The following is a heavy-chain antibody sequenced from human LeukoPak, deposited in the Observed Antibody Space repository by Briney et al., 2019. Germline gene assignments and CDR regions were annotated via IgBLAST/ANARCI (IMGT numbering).Heavy chain of an antibody. CDR3: ARVPPNYDSSGYLNWFDP. D-gene: IGHD3-22*01. Sequence: GASVTVSCTASGGTFTIYAISWVRQAPGQGLEWMGGIIPIFGTANYAQKFQGRVTITADEATSTAYMELSSLRSEDTAVYYCARVPPNYDSSGYLNWFDPWGQGTLVTVSS. V-gene: IGHV1-69*13. CDR1: GGTFTIYA. J-gene: IGHJ5*02. CDR2: IIPIFGTA.